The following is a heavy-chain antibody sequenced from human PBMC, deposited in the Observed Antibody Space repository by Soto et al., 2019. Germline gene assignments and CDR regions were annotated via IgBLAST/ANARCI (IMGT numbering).Heavy chain of an antibody. CDR1: GGSISSYY. CDR3: ARHLYIVATPTWFDP. V-gene: IGHV4-59*08. Sequence: SETLSLTCTVSGGSISSYYWSWIRQPPGKGLEWIGYIYYSGSTNYNPSLKSRVTISVDTSKNHFSLKLSSVTAADTAVYYCARHLYIVATPTWFDPWGQGTLVTVSS. CDR2: IYYSGST. D-gene: IGHD5-12*01. J-gene: IGHJ5*02.